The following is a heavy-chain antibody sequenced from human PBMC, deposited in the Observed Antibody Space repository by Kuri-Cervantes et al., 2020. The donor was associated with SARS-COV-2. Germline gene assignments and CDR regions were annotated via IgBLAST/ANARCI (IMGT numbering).Heavy chain of an antibody. CDR2: IYSXGAX. Sequence: SETLSLTCTVSGGSIKNYFWTWIRQSPGKGLEWIGHIYSXGAXNYNPSLKSRVAISLDTSKSQFSLKLNSVTAADTALYYFAXDSGWLYIRXPGFDSWGRGTLITVSS. CDR3: AXDSGWLYIRXPGFDS. J-gene: IGHJ4*02. V-gene: IGHV4-59*01. CDR1: GGSIKNYF. D-gene: IGHD3-22*01.